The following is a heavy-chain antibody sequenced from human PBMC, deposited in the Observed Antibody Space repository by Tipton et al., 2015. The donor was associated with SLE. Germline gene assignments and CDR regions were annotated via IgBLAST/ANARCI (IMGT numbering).Heavy chain of an antibody. Sequence: TLSLTCTVSGSSINSHYWIWARLPAGKGLEWIGRVYPNGNINFNPSLKSRVTISIDRSKNQFSLNLSSVTAADTAVYYCARDGFTPWDSWGQGTLVTVSS. CDR2: VYPNGNI. J-gene: IGHJ4*02. V-gene: IGHV4-4*07. CDR1: GSSINSHY. D-gene: IGHD2-15*01. CDR3: ARDGFTPWDS.